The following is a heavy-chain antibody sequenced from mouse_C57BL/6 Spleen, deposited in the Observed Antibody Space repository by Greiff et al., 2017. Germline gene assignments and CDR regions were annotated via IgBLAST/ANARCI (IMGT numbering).Heavy chain of an antibody. CDR1: GFSLTSYA. CDR2: IWTGGGT. D-gene: IGHD1-1*01. J-gene: IGHJ1*03. Sequence: VKLKESGPGLVAPSQSLSITCTVSGFSLTSYAISWVRQPPGKGLEWLGVIWTGGGTNYNSALKSRLSISKDNSKSQVFLKMNSLQTDDTARYYCASHYYGSSYAGYFDVWGTGTTVTVSS. CDR3: ASHYYGSSYAGYFDV. V-gene: IGHV2-9-1*01.